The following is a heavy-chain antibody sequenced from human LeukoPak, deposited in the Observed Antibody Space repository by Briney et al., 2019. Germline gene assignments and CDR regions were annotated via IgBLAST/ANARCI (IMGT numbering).Heavy chain of an antibody. D-gene: IGHD6-13*01. CDR3: ARVSDSSSNFFFQH. V-gene: IGHV5-51*01. J-gene: IGHJ1*01. CDR1: GYTFSSYW. CDR2: IYPGDSDT. Sequence: GESLKISCKGSGYTFSSYWIGWVRQIPGKGLEWMGIIYPGDSDTRYSPSFQGQVTISADKSISTAFLQWSRLNVSDTAMYYCARVSDSSSNFFFQHWGQGTLVTVST.